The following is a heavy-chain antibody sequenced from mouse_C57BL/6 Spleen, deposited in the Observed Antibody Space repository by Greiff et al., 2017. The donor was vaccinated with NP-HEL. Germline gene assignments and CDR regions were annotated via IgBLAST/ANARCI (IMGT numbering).Heavy chain of an antibody. CDR2: ISSGGDYI. V-gene: IGHV5-9-1*02. CDR1: GFTFSSYA. CDR3: TRDRDNYFDY. J-gene: IGHJ2*01. Sequence: DVHLVESGEGLVKPGGSLKLSCAASGFTFSSYAMSWVRQTPEKRLAWVAYISSGGDYIYYADTVKGRFTISRDHARNTLYLQISSLKSEDTAMYYCTRDRDNYFDYWGQGTTLTVSS.